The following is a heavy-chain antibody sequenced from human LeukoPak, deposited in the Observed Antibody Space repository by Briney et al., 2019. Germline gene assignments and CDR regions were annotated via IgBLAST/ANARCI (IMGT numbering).Heavy chain of an antibody. CDR1: GFTFSDYA. Sequence: GGSLRLSCAASGFTFSDYAMSWVRQAPGKGLEWVANIKQDGSEKYYVDSVKGRFTISRDNAKNSLYLQMNSLRAEDTAVYYCARDRRELRYWGQGTLVTVSS. CDR3: ARDRRELRY. D-gene: IGHD1-26*01. J-gene: IGHJ4*02. V-gene: IGHV3-7*01. CDR2: IKQDGSEK.